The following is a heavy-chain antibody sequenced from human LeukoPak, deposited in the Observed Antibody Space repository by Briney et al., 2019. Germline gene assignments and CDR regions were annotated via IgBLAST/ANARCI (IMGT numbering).Heavy chain of an antibody. CDR1: GGTFSSYA. D-gene: IGHD3-16*01. CDR3: ASSYDYVWGRDY. V-gene: IGHV1-69*05. CDR2: IIPIFGTA. J-gene: IGHJ4*02. Sequence: ASVKVSCKASGGTFSSYAISWVRQAPGQGLEWMGRIIPIFGTAIYAQKFQGRVTITTDESTSTAYMELSSLRSEDTVVYYCASSYDYVWGRDYWGQGTLVTVSS.